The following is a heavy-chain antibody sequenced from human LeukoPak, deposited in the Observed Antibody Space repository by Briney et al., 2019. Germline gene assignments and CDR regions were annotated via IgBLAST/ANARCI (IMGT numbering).Heavy chain of an antibody. J-gene: IGHJ5*02. CDR1: GFTFSSYS. CDR2: ISSSSSTI. D-gene: IGHD6-13*01. CDR3: ARDTAYSSSWYGSYPTTYNWFDP. V-gene: IGHV3-48*01. Sequence: GGSLRLSCAASGFTFSSYSMNWVRQAPGKGLEWVSYISSSSSTIYYADSVKGRFTISRDNAKNSLDLQMDSLRAEDTAVYYCARDTAYSSSWYGSYPTTYNWFDPWGQGTLVTVSS.